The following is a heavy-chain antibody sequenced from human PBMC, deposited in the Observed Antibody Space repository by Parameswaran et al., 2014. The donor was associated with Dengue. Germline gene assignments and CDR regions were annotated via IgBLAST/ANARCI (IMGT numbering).Heavy chain of an antibody. V-gene: IGHV3-21*01. D-gene: IGHD3-10*01. Sequence: GESLKISCAASGFNIRSYSMNWVRQAPGKGLEWVSSISSSSSYIYYADSVKGRFTISRENAKNSAYLQMNSLRAEDTAVYYCARDLEGSRSGRMDVWGQGTTVTVSS. CDR3: ARDLEGSRSGRMDV. J-gene: IGHJ6*02. CDR1: GFNIRSYS. CDR2: ISSSSSYI.